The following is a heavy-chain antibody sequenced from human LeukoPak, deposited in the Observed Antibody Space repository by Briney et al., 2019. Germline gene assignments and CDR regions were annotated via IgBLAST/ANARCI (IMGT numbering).Heavy chain of an antibody. Sequence: ETLSLTCAVSGGSFSGYYWSWVRQAPGKGLEWVSSISSSSSYIYYADSVKGRFTISRDNAKNSLYLQMNSLRAEDTAVYYCARGADIVVVVAASDYWGQGTLVTVSS. D-gene: IGHD2-15*01. CDR2: ISSSSSYI. V-gene: IGHV3-21*01. CDR1: GGSFSGYY. J-gene: IGHJ4*02. CDR3: ARGADIVVVVAASDY.